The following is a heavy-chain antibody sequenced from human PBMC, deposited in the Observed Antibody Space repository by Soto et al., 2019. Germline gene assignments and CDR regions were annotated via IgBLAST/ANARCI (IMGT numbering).Heavy chain of an antibody. CDR1: RYTFNTYD. J-gene: IGHJ6*02. V-gene: IGHV1-8*01. Sequence: QLVQSGAEVKKPWASVKISCKASRYTFNTYDIHWVRQATGQRREWMGGMNHESGSTGFAQSFQGRITSTGNTSINTVYMAVSSLTNADTAVYFCARSGATGYYSTHYYGMDVWGPGTTVPVSS. D-gene: IGHD3-9*01. CDR2: MNHESGST. CDR3: ARSGATGYYSTHYYGMDV.